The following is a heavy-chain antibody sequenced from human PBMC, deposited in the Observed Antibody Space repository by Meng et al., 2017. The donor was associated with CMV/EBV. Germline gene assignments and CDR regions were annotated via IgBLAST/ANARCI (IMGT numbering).Heavy chain of an antibody. V-gene: IGHV4-34*01. Sequence: GSLRLSCAVYGGSFSGYYWSWIRQPPGKGLEWIGEINHSGSTNYNPSLKSRVTISVDTSKYQFSLKLSSVTAADTAVYYCARGGGSTDYYRSNYYYYGMDVWGQGTTVTVSS. J-gene: IGHJ6*02. CDR3: ARGGGSTDYYRSNYYYYGMDV. D-gene: IGHD3-22*01. CDR1: GGSFSGYY. CDR2: INHSGST.